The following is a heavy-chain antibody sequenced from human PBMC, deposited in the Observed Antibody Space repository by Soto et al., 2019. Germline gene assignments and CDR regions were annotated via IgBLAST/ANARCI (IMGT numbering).Heavy chain of an antibody. CDR2: ISYDGSNK. Sequence: SCKASGFTFSSYAMHWVRQAPGKGLEWVAVISYDGSNKYYADSVKGRFTISRDNSKNTLYLQMNSLRAEDTAVYYCARDTQWLGFDYWGQGTLVTVSS. J-gene: IGHJ4*02. CDR3: ARDTQWLGFDY. D-gene: IGHD6-19*01. CDR1: GFTFSSYA. V-gene: IGHV3-30-3*01.